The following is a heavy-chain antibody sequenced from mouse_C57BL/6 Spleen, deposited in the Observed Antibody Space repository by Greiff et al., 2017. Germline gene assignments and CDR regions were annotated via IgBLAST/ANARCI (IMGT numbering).Heavy chain of an antibody. D-gene: IGHD1-1*01. V-gene: IGHV1-69*01. CDR1: GYTFTSYW. J-gene: IGHJ2*01. CDR3: ARYATASSYGGYYFDY. CDR2: IDPSDSYT. Sequence: QVQLQQPGAELVMPGASVKLSCKASGYTFTSYWMHWVKQRPGQGLEWIGEIDPSDSYTNYNQKFKGKSTLTVDKSSSTAYMQLSSLTSEDSAVYYCARYATASSYGGYYFDYWGQGTTLTVSS.